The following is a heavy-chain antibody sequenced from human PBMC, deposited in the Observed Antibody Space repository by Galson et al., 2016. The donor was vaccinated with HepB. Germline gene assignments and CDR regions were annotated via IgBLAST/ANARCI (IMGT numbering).Heavy chain of an antibody. V-gene: IGHV4-4*08. Sequence: TLSLTCAVSGGSMSGYYWSWVRQFPGTGLEWIGYVFTTRDTHHSPSLSNRASITIDTSKRQFSLNLTSVSAADTAVYFCAAGMGATFYSWGQGIVVTVAS. CDR1: GGSMSGYY. J-gene: IGHJ5*02. CDR2: VFTTRDT. D-gene: IGHD1-26*01. CDR3: AAGMGATFYS.